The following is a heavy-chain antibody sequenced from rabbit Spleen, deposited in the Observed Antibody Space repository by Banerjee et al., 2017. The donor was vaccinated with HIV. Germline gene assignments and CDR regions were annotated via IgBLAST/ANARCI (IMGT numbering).Heavy chain of an antibody. CDR2: INTATGKA. Sequence: QQQLEESGGGLVKPEGSLTLTCKASGFSFSDRDVMCWVRQAPGKGLEWIACINTATGKAVYANWAKGRFTIASTSSTTVTLQMTSLTAADTATYFCVREAVYAGYGDVNLWGQGTLVTVS. CDR3: VREAVYAGYGDVNL. V-gene: IGHV1S45*01. D-gene: IGHD6-1*01. J-gene: IGHJ4*01. CDR1: GFSFSDRDV.